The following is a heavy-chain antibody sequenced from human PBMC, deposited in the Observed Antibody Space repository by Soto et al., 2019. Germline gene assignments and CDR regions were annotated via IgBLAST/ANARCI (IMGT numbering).Heavy chain of an antibody. CDR1: GFTFSNYA. J-gene: IGHJ4*02. Sequence: EVQLLDSGGGLVQPGGSLRLSCAASGFTFSNYAMTWVRQGPGKGLEWVSGISGSGGRSYYADSVKGRFTISRDNSKSTWYLTMTRLRAEDTDVYYCAKAYFVWSSEQTSYFDYWGQGTLVTVSS. V-gene: IGHV3-23*01. D-gene: IGHD3-16*01. CDR3: AKAYFVWSSEQTSYFDY. CDR2: ISGSGGRS.